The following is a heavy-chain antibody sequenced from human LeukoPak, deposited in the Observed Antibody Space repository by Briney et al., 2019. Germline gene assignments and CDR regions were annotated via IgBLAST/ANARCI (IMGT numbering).Heavy chain of an antibody. CDR1: GFTFSNYG. CDR3: AKADCGSTSCHPDY. V-gene: IGHV3-30*18. J-gene: IGHJ4*02. CDR2: IAYDEINT. Sequence: GGSLRLSCAASGFTFSNYGMHWVRQAPGKGLEWVAVIAYDEINTNHADFVKGRFTVSRDNSKKTLFLQMNSLRAEDTAVYYCAKADCGSTSCHPDYWGQGTLVTVSS. D-gene: IGHD2-2*01.